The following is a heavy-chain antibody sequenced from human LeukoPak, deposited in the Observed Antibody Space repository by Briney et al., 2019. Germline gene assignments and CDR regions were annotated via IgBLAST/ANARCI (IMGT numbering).Heavy chain of an antibody. V-gene: IGHV3-23*01. CDR3: ARVVTIFGVENYYYYMDV. Sequence: GGSLRLSCAPSGFIFSSYAMSWVRQAPGKGLGCVSSISGSDGSTYYADSVKGRFTISRDNAKSSVYLQMNSLRAEDTAVYYCARVVTIFGVENYYYYMDVWGKGTTVTVSS. CDR2: ISGSDGST. J-gene: IGHJ6*03. CDR1: GFIFSSYA. D-gene: IGHD3-3*01.